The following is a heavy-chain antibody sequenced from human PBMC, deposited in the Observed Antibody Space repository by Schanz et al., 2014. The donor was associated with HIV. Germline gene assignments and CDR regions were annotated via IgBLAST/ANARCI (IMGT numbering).Heavy chain of an antibody. V-gene: IGHV3-33*06. D-gene: IGHD5-12*01. CDR1: GFTFRSYG. Sequence: QVQLVESGGGVVQPGRSLRLSCAASGFTFRSYGMHWVRQAPGKGLEWVAVTWYDGSNKYYADSVKGRFTISRDNSQDTLFLQMDSLRAEDTAIYYCAKVLTSVNGGYNFWDGFDIWGQGTMVTVSS. CDR2: TWYDGSNK. J-gene: IGHJ3*02. CDR3: AKVLTSVNGGYNFWDGFDI.